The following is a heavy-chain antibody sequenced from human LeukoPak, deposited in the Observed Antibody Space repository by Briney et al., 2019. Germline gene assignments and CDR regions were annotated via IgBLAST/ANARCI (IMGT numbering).Heavy chain of an antibody. CDR2: IVGSSST. V-gene: IGHV3-21*01. J-gene: IGHJ4*02. CDR3: ARETLIRGFMPDY. D-gene: IGHD3-10*01. Sequence: GGSLRLSCAASGFTFSNFAMTWVRQAPGKGLEWVSSIVGSSSTYYADSLKGRFTISRDNAKNTLYLQMNSLRAGDTAVYYCARETLIRGFMPDYWGQGTLVTVSS. CDR1: GFTFSNFA.